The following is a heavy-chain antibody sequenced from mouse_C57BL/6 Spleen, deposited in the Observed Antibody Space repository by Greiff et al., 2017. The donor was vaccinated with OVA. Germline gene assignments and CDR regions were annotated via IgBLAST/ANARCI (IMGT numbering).Heavy chain of an antibody. Sequence: QVHVKQSGAELARPGASVKMSCKASGYTFTSYTMHWVKQRPGQGLEWIGYINPSSGYTKYNQKFKDKATLTADKSSSTAYMQLSSLTSEDSAVYYCARFLTTVVDYWGQGTTLTVSS. D-gene: IGHD1-1*01. J-gene: IGHJ2*01. CDR2: INPSSGYT. V-gene: IGHV1-4*01. CDR1: GYTFTSYT. CDR3: ARFLTTVVDY.